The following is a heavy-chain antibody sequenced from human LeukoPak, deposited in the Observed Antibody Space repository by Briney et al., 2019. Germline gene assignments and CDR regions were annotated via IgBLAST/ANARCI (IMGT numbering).Heavy chain of an antibody. D-gene: IGHD1-26*01. CDR3: ARERGGSYYFDYFDY. V-gene: IGHV1-2*02. CDR1: GYTFTGYY. Sequence: ASVKVSCKASGYTFTGYYMHWVRQAPGQGLEWMGWINPNSGGTNYAQKFQGRVTMTRDTSISTAYMELSRLRSDDTAVYYCARERGGSYYFDYFDYWGQGTLVTVSS. CDR2: INPNSGGT. J-gene: IGHJ4*02.